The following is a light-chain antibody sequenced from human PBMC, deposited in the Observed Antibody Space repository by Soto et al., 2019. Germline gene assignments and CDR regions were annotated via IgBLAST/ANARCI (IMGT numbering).Light chain of an antibody. Sequence: DIQLTQSPFFLSASVGDRVTITCRASQGIRSYLAWYQQRPGKAPELLIYGASTLRTGVASRFSGSGSGTEFTLTISSLPPEDFATHFCQQLNIFPPLFTFGPGTKVDIK. J-gene: IGKJ3*01. CDR2: GAS. CDR3: QQLNIFPPLFT. V-gene: IGKV1-9*01. CDR1: QGIRSY.